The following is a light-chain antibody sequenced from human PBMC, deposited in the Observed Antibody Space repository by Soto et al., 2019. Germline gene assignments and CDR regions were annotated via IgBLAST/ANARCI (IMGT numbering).Light chain of an antibody. CDR3: SSYAGSYILGV. CDR2: DVT. J-gene: IGLJ3*02. CDR1: SSDVGGYDF. Sequence: QSALAQPRSVSGSPGQSVTLSCTGTSSDVGGYDFVSWYQQYPGKAPKLIIYDVTKRTSGVPDRFSGSKSGNSASLTISGLQAEXEADYYCSSYAGSYILGVFGGGTKLTVL. V-gene: IGLV2-11*01.